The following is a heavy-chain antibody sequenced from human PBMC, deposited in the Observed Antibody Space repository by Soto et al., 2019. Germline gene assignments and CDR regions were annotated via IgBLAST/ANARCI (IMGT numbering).Heavy chain of an antibody. CDR1: GFSISSGFY. CDR3: ARGMNPQDP. V-gene: IGHV4-38-2*02. Sequence: SETLSLTCNVSGFSISSGFYWGWVRQPPGKGLEWIGAIYHSGTTYFNPSLKSRVTMAIDTSKNQFSLSLASVAAADTAMYCCARGMNPQDPWGQGTQVTVSS. CDR2: IYHSGTT. J-gene: IGHJ5*02. D-gene: IGHD6-13*01.